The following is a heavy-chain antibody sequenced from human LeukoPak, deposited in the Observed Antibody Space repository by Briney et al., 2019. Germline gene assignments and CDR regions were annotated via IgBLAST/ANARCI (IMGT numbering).Heavy chain of an antibody. D-gene: IGHD2-15*01. CDR3: ARDVGVVVVAATLAY. CDR2: IWYDGSNK. CDR1: GFTFSSYG. V-gene: IGHV3-33*01. Sequence: PGGSLRLSCAASGFTFSSYGMHWVRQAPGKGLEWVAVIWYDGSNKYYADSVKGRFTISRDSSKNTLYLQMNSLRAEDTAVYYCARDVGVVVVAATLAYWGQGTLVTVSS. J-gene: IGHJ4*02.